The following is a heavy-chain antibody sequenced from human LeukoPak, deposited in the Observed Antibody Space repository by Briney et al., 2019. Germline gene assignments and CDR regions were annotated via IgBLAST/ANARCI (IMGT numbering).Heavy chain of an antibody. CDR3: ATYTAMVTGTFDH. J-gene: IGHJ4*02. CDR2: IIPIFGTA. V-gene: IGHV1-69*13. CDR1: GGTFSSYA. Sequence: SVKVSCKASGGTFSSYAISWVRQAPGQGLEWMGGIIPIFGTANYAQKLQGRVTITADESTSTAYMELSSLRSEDTAVYYCATYTAMVTGTFDHWGQGTLVTVSS. D-gene: IGHD5-18*01.